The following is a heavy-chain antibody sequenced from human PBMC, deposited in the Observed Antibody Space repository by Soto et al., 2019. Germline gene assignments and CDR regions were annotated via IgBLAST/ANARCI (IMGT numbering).Heavy chain of an antibody. V-gene: IGHV3-23*01. Sequence: EVQLLESGGGLVQPGGSLRLSCAASGFTFNSYAMRWVRQAPGKGLEWVSSISGSGGNTYHTNSVKGRFTISRDNSENTLYLQMNSLSAEDTAVYYCAKGYYLVVLPAAISYWGQGALVTVSS. CDR1: GFTFNSYA. J-gene: IGHJ4*02. D-gene: IGHD2-2*01. CDR2: ISGSGGNT. CDR3: AKGYYLVVLPAAISY.